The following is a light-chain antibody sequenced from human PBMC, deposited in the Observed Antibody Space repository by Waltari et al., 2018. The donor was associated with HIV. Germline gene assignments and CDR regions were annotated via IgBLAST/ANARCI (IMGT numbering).Light chain of an antibody. CDR1: QSVSSN. J-gene: IGKJ1*01. V-gene: IGKV3-15*01. CDR3: QQYNDWPLT. CDR2: AAS. Sequence: EVVMTQSPATLSVSPGERAALACRASQSVSSNLAWYQQKPGQAPRLLIYAASTRATGVPVRISGSGSGTEFTPTISSLQSEDFAVYYCQQYNDWPLTFGQGTKVEIK.